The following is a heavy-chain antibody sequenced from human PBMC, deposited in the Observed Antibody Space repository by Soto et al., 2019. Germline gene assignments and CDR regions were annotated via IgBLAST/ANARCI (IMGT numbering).Heavy chain of an antibody. D-gene: IGHD3-10*01. CDR1: GGSISSSSYY. CDR3: ARRTDLTMVRGVIIGSVGTSDY. Sequence: PSETLSLTCTVSGGSISSSSYYWGWIRQPPGKGLEWIGSIYYSGSTYYNPSLKSRVTISVDTSKNQFSLKLSSVTAADTAVYYCARRTDLTMVRGVIIGSVGTSDYWGQGTLVTVSS. J-gene: IGHJ4*02. CDR2: IYYSGST. V-gene: IGHV4-39*01.